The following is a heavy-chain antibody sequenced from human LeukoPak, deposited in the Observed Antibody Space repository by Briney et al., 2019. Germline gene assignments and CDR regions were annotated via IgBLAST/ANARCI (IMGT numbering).Heavy chain of an antibody. CDR1: GITVSDHY. Sequence: PGGSLRLSCAASGITVSDHYMDWVRQAPGKRLEWVGRTRNKANSYTTEYAASVKGRFTISKNSVYLQMNSLKTEDTAVYYCASSDSSGYPRYWGQGTLVTVSS. D-gene: IGHD3-22*01. J-gene: IGHJ4*02. V-gene: IGHV3-72*01. CDR3: ASSDSSGYPRY. CDR2: TRNKANSYTT.